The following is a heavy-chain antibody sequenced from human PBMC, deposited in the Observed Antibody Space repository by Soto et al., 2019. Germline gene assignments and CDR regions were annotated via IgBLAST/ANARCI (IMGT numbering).Heavy chain of an antibody. J-gene: IGHJ6*02. V-gene: IGHV4-4*07. CDR1: GGSISSYY. CDR3: ARDGDIVVVPAPSSTGYYYYYGMDV. CDR2: IYTSGST. Sequence: SETLSLTCTVSGGSISSYYWSWIRRPAGKGLEWIGRIYTSGSTNYNPSLKSRVTMSVDTSKNQFSLKLSSVTAADTAVYYCARDGDIVVVPAPSSTGYYYYYGMDVWGQGTTVTVSS. D-gene: IGHD2-2*01.